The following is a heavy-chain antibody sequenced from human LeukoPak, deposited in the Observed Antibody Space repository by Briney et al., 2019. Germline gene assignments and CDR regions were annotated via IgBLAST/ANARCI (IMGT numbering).Heavy chain of an antibody. Sequence: GGSLRLSCTASGFSFSGHWMHWARQLPGKGLVWVSRISPTGSTTSYADSVKGRFTVSRDNAKNTLYLQVNNLRAEDTAVYYCAKSGAVVVSATSGWGQGTLVTVSS. CDR1: GFSFSGHW. V-gene: IGHV3-74*01. J-gene: IGHJ4*02. CDR2: ISPTGSTT. CDR3: AKSGAVVVSATSG. D-gene: IGHD2-15*01.